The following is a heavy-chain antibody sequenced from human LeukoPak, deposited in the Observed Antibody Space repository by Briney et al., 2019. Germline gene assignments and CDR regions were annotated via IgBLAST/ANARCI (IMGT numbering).Heavy chain of an antibody. CDR3: AKDIVVEVAGHYFDY. D-gene: IGHD2-15*01. CDR1: GFTFSNYW. CDR2: INGDGSST. J-gene: IGHJ4*02. Sequence: GGSLRLSCAASGFTFSNYWMHWVRHVPGKGLMWISRINGDGSSTTYADSVKGRFTISRDNSRTTLYLQMNSLRAEDTAVYSCAKDIVVEVAGHYFDYWGQGTLVTVSS. V-gene: IGHV3-74*03.